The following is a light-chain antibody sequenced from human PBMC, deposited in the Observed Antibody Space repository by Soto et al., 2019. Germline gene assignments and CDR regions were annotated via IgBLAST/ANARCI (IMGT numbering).Light chain of an antibody. Sequence: QSVLTQPPSASGSPGQSVTISCTGTSSDVGAYNYVSWYQQHPGRAPQLIIYEVRNRPSGISFRFSGSKSGNTASLTISGLQAEDEADYYCSSYTSKSSLIFGGGTKLTVL. CDR3: SSYTSKSSLI. CDR1: SSDVGAYNY. J-gene: IGLJ2*01. V-gene: IGLV2-14*01. CDR2: EVR.